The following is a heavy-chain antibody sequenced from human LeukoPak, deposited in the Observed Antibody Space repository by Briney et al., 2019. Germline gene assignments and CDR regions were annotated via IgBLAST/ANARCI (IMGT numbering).Heavy chain of an antibody. CDR1: GFTFISYW. V-gene: IGHV3-7*05. CDR2: IKQDGSEK. D-gene: IGHD6-13*01. J-gene: IGHJ3*02. Sequence: GGSLRLSCEASGFTFISYWMSWVRQAPGKGLEWVANIKQDGSEKYYVDSVKGRFTISRDNAKNSLYLQMNSLRAEDTAEYYCARWGTYSSRWLGAFDIWGQGTMVTVSS. CDR3: ARWGTYSSRWLGAFDI.